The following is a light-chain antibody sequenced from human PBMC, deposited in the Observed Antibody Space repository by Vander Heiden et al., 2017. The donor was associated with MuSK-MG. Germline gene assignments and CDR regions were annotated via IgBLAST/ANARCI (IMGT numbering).Light chain of an antibody. Sequence: DIQMSQSPSSLSASVGDRVTITCRASQTISTYVSWYQQKPGNAPTLLIFAAVNLQRGVPPRFSGSGSGTDFTLTIRSLQPEDFAVYYCQQTDDTPLTFGQGTKV. CDR1: QTISTY. V-gene: IGKV1-39*01. CDR3: QQTDDTPLT. J-gene: IGKJ2*01. CDR2: AAV.